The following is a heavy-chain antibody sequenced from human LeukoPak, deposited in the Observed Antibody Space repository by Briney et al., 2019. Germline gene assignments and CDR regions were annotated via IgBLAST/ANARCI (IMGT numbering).Heavy chain of an antibody. CDR1: GFTFTNAW. Sequence: PGGSLRLSCAASGFTFTNAWMNWVRQAPGKGLEWVGRIKSKTDGGTTDYAAPVKGRFTISRDDSKNTLYLQMNSLKTEDTAVYYCTPTPTKYYDFWSAYNDCWGQGTLVTVSS. D-gene: IGHD3-3*01. CDR3: TPTPTKYYDFWSAYNDC. V-gene: IGHV3-15*07. CDR2: IKSKTDGGTT. J-gene: IGHJ4*02.